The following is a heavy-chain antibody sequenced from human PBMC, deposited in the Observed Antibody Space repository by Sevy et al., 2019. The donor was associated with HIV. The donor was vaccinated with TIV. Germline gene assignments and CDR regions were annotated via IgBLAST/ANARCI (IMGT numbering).Heavy chain of an antibody. CDR3: ARAPPVRSGDDSLNWFDP. D-gene: IGHD5-12*01. J-gene: IGHJ5*02. CDR1: AGSISAYY. V-gene: IGHV4-59*01. Sequence: SETLSLTCSVSAGSISAYYWSWIRQPPGKGLEWIAYIHDSGNSNYNPSLKSRVTISMDTSKNQFSLKVTSVTKADTALYYCARAPPVRSGDDSLNWFDPWGQGILVTVSS. CDR2: IHDSGNS.